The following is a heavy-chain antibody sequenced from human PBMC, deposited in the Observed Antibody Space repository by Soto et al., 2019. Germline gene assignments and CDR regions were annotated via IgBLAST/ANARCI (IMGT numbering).Heavy chain of an antibody. Sequence: EVQLLESGGGLVQPGGSLRLSCAASGFAFSNYAMSWVRQAPGKGLEWVSAISGSGGSTYYADSVKGRFTISRDNSKNTLYLQMNSLRAEDTAVYYCAKGGDIVVVPAAMGDYWGQGTLVTVSS. CDR2: ISGSGGST. V-gene: IGHV3-23*01. D-gene: IGHD2-2*01. CDR1: GFAFSNYA. CDR3: AKGGDIVVVPAAMGDY. J-gene: IGHJ4*02.